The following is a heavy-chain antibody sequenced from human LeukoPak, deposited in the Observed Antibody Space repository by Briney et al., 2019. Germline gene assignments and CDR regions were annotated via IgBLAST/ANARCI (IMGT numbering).Heavy chain of an antibody. CDR2: ISAYNGNT. D-gene: IGHD2-2*02. J-gene: IGHJ5*02. V-gene: IGHV1-18*01. CDR1: GYTFTSYG. CDR3: ARDRPGRYCSSPSCFTASPLGP. Sequence: ASVKVSCTASGYTFTSYGISWVRQAPGQGLEWMGWISAYNGNTNYAQKLQGRVTMTTDTSTSTAYMELRSLRSDDTAVYYCARDRPGRYCSSPSCFTASPLGPWGQGTLVIVSS.